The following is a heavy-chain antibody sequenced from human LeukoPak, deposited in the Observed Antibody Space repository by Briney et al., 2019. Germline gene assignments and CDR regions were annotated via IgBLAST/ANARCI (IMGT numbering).Heavy chain of an antibody. CDR3: ARHDCSSTSCYDAY. CDR1: GGSISSYY. V-gene: IGHV4-59*08. J-gene: IGHJ4*02. Sequence: SETLSLTCTVSGGSISSYYWSWIRQPPGKGLEWIGYIYYSGSTNYNPSLKSRVTISVDTSKNQFSLKLSSVTAADTAVYYCARHDCSSTSCYDAYWGQGTLVTVSS. CDR2: IYYSGST. D-gene: IGHD2-2*01.